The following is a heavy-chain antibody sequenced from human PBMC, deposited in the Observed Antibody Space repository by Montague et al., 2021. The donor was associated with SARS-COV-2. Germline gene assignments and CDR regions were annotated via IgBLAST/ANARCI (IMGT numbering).Heavy chain of an antibody. CDR1: GGSIDSSSYY. D-gene: IGHD6-13*01. Sequence: SETLSLTCSVSGGSIDSSSYYWGWIRQPPGKGLEWIGSIYYSGSTYDNPSLKSRVTISVDTSRNQFSLKVSSVTVADTAVYYCAGVGRQQLVRSYGMDVWGQGIMVTVSS. CDR2: IYYSGST. J-gene: IGHJ6*02. CDR3: AGVGRQQLVRSYGMDV. V-gene: IGHV4-39*07.